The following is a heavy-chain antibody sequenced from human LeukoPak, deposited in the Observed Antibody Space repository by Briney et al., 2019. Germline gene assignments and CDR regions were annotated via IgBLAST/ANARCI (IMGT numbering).Heavy chain of an antibody. J-gene: IGHJ4*02. CDR2: ISSSASTI. CDR1: GFTFSSYE. D-gene: IGHD3-22*01. V-gene: IGHV3-48*03. CDR3: ARDTHYYDSSDYYFAWPFDY. Sequence: GGSLRLSCAASGFTFSSYEMNWVRQAPGKGLEWVSYISSSASTIYYADSVKGRFTISRDNAKNSLYLQMNSLRAEDTAVYYCARDTHYYDSSDYYFAWPFDYWGQGTLVTVSS.